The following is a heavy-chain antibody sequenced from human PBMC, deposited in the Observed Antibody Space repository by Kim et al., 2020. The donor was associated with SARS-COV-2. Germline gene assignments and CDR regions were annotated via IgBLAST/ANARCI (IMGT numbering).Heavy chain of an antibody. CDR3: ARPAEELYKNYYDSSGYYL. V-gene: IGHV1-18*01. Sequence: ASVKVSCKASGYRFISYGISWVRQAPGQGLEWMGWINPYSGDTKQSQRVQGRVTLATDTSTGTAYMELRSLRSDDTAVYYCARPAEELYKNYYDSSGYYLWGQGTLVTVSS. J-gene: IGHJ4*02. CDR2: INPYSGDT. D-gene: IGHD3-22*01. CDR1: GYRFISYG.